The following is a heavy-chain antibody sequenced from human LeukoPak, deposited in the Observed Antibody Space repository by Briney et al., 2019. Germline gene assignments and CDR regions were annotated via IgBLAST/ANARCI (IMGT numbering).Heavy chain of an antibody. CDR2: ISSSSSYI. V-gene: IGHV3-21*01. CDR3: ARDLYDYPGRGYFDY. D-gene: IGHD3-16*01. CDR1: GFTFSSYS. J-gene: IGHJ4*02. Sequence: GGSLRLSCAASGFTFSSYSMNWVRQAPGKGLEWVSSISSSSSYIYYADSVKGRFTISKDNAKNPLYLQMNSLRAEDTAVYYCARDLYDYPGRGYFDYWGQGTLVTVSS.